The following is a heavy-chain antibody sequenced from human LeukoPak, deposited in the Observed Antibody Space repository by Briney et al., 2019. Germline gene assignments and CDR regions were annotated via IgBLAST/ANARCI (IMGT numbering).Heavy chain of an antibody. CDR3: ASSLLTRGRGPSDY. D-gene: IGHD3-16*01. CDR1: GFTFSSYA. CDR2: ISGSGGST. J-gene: IGHJ4*02. V-gene: IGHV3-23*01. Sequence: GGSLRLSCAASGFTFSSYAMSWVRQTPGKGLEWVSAISGSGGSTYYADSVKGRFTISRDNSKNTLFLQMNSLRAEDTAFYYCASSLLTRGRGPSDYWGQGPLVTVSS.